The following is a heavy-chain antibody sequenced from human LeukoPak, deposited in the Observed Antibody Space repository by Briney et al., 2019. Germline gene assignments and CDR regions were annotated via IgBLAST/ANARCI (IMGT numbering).Heavy chain of an antibody. V-gene: IGHV3-74*01. CDR2: INEDGSTT. J-gene: IGHJ2*01. CDR3: VKGVSQGGVAGWGWHLDV. Sequence: GGSLRLSCAASGFTFSSYWMHWVRQAPGKGLVWVSRINEDGSTTNYADSVKGRFTISRDNAKKSLYLQMNSLRIDDTAFYHCVKGVSQGGVAGWGWHLDVWGRGALVTVSS. CDR1: GFTFSSYW. D-gene: IGHD6-19*01.